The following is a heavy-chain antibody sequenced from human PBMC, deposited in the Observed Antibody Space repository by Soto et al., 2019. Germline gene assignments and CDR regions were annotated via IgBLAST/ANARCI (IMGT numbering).Heavy chain of an antibody. CDR1: GFTFGDYA. CDR2: IRSKAYGGTT. J-gene: IGHJ4*02. D-gene: IGHD6-13*01. Sequence: GGSLRLSCTASGFTFGDYAMSWFRQAPGKGLEWVGFIRSKAYGGTTEYAASVKGRFTISRDDSKSIAYLQMNSLKTEDTAVYYCTSYQGIAAAGFDYWGQGTLVTVSS. CDR3: TSYQGIAAAGFDY. V-gene: IGHV3-49*03.